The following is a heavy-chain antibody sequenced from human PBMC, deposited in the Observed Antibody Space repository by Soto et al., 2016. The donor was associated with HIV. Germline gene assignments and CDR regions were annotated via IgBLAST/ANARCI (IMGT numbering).Heavy chain of an antibody. J-gene: IGHJ3*02. V-gene: IGHV3-23*01. D-gene: IGHD1-26*01. CDR2: ISGSGGST. CDR3: AQPSWALLAFDI. Sequence: EVQLLESGGGLVQPGGSLRLSCAASGFTFSSYAMSWVRQAPGKGLEWVSAISGSGGSTYYADSVKGRFTISRDNSKNTLYLQMNSLRAEDTAVYYCAQPSWALLAFDIWGQGTMVTVSS. CDR1: GFTFSSYA.